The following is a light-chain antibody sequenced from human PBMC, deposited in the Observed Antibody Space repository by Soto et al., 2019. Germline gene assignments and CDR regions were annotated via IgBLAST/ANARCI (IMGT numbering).Light chain of an antibody. CDR3: HQYGSSPPWT. J-gene: IGKJ1*01. CDR1: QSVSISY. Sequence: EIVLSHSPCTLSLSPLERATLSFMSIQSVSISYLAWYQQKPGQAPRLLIYGASSRSTGIPDRFSGSGSGTEFTLTISSLQSEDFAVYYCHQYGSSPPWTFGQGTKV. CDR2: GAS. V-gene: IGKV3-20*01.